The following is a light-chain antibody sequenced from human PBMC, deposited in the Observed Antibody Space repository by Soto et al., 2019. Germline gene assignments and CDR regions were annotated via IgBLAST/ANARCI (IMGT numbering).Light chain of an antibody. CDR1: SSDVCTYNY. Sequence: QSVLTQPASVSGSPGQSITISCTRSSSDVCTYNYDSWYQHHPGKAPKLIIYEVSNRPSGVSNRFSGSKSGSTASLTISGLQAEDEADYYCISYTSSSTSYVFGTGTKVTVL. CDR2: EVS. V-gene: IGLV2-14*01. CDR3: ISYTSSSTSYV. J-gene: IGLJ1*01.